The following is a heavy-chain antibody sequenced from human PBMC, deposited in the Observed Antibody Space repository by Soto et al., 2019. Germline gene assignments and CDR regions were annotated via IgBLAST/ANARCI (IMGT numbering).Heavy chain of an antibody. D-gene: IGHD2-2*01. Sequence: EASVKVSCKASGGTFSSYAISWVRQAPGQGLEWMGGVIPIFGTANYAQKFQGRVTITADESTSTAYMELSSLRSEDTAVYYCARDPPGPPRHIVVVPAAATHYYYYGMDVWGQGTTITVSS. CDR2: VIPIFGTA. CDR3: ARDPPGPPRHIVVVPAAATHYYYYGMDV. V-gene: IGHV1-69*13. CDR1: GGTFSSYA. J-gene: IGHJ6*02.